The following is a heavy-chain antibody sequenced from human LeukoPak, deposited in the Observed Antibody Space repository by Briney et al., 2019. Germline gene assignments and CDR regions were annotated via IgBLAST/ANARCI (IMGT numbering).Heavy chain of an antibody. V-gene: IGHV1-18*01. Sequence: ASVKVSCKASGYTFTSYGISWVRQAPGQGLEWMGWISAYNGNTNYAQKLQGRVTMTTDTSTSTAYMELRSLRSDDTAVYYCARQGYCSGGSCYSNTNWFDPWGQGTLVTVSS. J-gene: IGHJ5*02. CDR2: ISAYNGNT. CDR1: GYTFTSYG. D-gene: IGHD2-15*01. CDR3: ARQGYCSGGSCYSNTNWFDP.